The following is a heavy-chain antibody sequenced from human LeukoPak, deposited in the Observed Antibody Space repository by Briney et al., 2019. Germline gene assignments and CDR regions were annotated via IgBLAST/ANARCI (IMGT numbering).Heavy chain of an antibody. D-gene: IGHD3-22*01. Sequence: PSETLSLTCTVSGGSISKYYWSWIRQPPGKGLEWIGYIYHSGNTIYNPSLKSRVAISVDLSKNQFSLKLSSVTTADTAVYYCARANGYYDSAGAYYFDYWGQGTLVTVSS. J-gene: IGHJ4*02. CDR1: GGSISKYY. V-gene: IGHV4-59*01. CDR2: IYHSGNT. CDR3: ARANGYYDSAGAYYFDY.